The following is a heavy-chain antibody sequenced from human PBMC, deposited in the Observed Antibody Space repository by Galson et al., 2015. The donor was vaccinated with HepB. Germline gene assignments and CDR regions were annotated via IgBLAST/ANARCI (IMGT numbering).Heavy chain of an antibody. CDR3: ARSFRDDYVWGSYRPRLYYFDY. CDR2: INPSGGST. CDR1: GYTFTSYY. Sequence: SVKVSCKASGYTFTSYYMHWVRQAPGQGLEWMGIINPSGGSTSYAQKFQGRVTMTRDTSTSTVYMELSSLRSEDTAVYYCARSFRDDYVWGSYRPRLYYFDYWGQGTLVTVSS. V-gene: IGHV1-46*01. J-gene: IGHJ4*02. D-gene: IGHD3-16*02.